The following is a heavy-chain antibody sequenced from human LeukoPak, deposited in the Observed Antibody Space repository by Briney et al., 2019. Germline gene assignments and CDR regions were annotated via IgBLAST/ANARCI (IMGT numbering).Heavy chain of an antibody. Sequence: SVKVSCKASGGTFSSYAISWVRQAPGQGLEWMGGIIPIFGTANYAQKFQGRVTITADESTSTAYMELSSLRSEDTAVYCCARSAPICVVVPAATDRCYYYGMDVWGKGTTVTVSS. CDR3: ARSAPICVVVPAATDRCYYYGMDV. V-gene: IGHV1-69*13. J-gene: IGHJ6*04. CDR2: IIPIFGTA. D-gene: IGHD2-2*01. CDR1: GGTFSSYA.